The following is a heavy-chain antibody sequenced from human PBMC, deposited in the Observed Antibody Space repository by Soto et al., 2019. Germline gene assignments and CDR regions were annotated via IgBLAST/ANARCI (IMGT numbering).Heavy chain of an antibody. CDR1: GFTFRSYA. J-gene: IGHJ4*02. D-gene: IGHD6-19*01. V-gene: IGHV3-23*01. CDR2: ISGSGGST. Sequence: EVQLLESGGGLVQPGGSLRLSCAASGFTFRSYAMSWVRQAPGKGLECVSSISGSGGSTYYVDSVKGRFTISRDNPKNTVYLQMNRLSAEDTAVYYCAKSGGSGWYYPLDYWGQGTVVTVCS. CDR3: AKSGGSGWYYPLDY.